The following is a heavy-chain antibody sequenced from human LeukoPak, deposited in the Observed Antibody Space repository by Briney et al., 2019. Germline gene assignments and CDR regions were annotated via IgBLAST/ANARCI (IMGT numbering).Heavy chain of an antibody. J-gene: IGHJ4*02. CDR3: ATPNRWYKFDY. D-gene: IGHD1-1*01. CDR1: GFTLSTAW. CDR2: IKSNADGGTT. Sequence: PGGSLRLSCAASGFTLSTAWMSWVRQAPGKGLEWVGRIKSNADGGTTDYAAPVKGRFAISRDDSKNTLYLEMNSLKTEDTAMYYCATPNRWYKFDYWGQGTLVTVSS. V-gene: IGHV3-15*01.